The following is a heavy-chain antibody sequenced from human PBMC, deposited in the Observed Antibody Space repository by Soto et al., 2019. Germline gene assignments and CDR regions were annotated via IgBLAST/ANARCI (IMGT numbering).Heavy chain of an antibody. D-gene: IGHD5-12*01. V-gene: IGHV4-59*12. CDR2: IYYSGST. CDR3: ARDPGFDIVATMDFDY. J-gene: IGHJ4*02. CDR1: GGSISSYY. Sequence: PSETLSLTCTVSGGSISSYYWSWIRQPPGKGLEWIGYIYYSGSTNYNPSLKSRVTISVDTSKNQFSLKLSSVTAADTAVYYCARDPGFDIVATMDFDYWGQGTLVTVSS.